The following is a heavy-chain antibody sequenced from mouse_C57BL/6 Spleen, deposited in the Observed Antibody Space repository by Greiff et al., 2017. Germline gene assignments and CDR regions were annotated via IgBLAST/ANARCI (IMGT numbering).Heavy chain of an antibody. V-gene: IGHV1-55*01. D-gene: IGHD1-1*01. CDR3: ARGIYYGSSGDY. CDR1: GYTFTSYW. Sequence: QVQLQQPGAELVKPGASVKMSCKASGYTFTSYWITWVKQRPGQGLEWIGDIYPGSGSTIYNEKFKSKATLTVDTSSSTAYMQLSSLTSEDSAVYYCARGIYYGSSGDYWGQGTTLTVSS. J-gene: IGHJ2*01. CDR2: IYPGSGST.